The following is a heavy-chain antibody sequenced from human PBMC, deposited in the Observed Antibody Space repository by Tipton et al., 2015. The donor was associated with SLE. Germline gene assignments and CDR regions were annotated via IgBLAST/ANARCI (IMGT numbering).Heavy chain of an antibody. V-gene: IGHV4-38-2*02. Sequence: TLSLTCTVSGYSISRGYYWGWIRQPPGKGLEWIGNIYHSGSDYYNPSLKSRVTISLDTSKNQFSLELSSVTAADTAVYYYARARRGLRFLEWFYFDYWGQGTLVTVSS. CDR2: IYHSGSD. CDR1: GYSISRGYY. CDR3: ARARRGLRFLEWFYFDY. D-gene: IGHD3-3*01. J-gene: IGHJ4*02.